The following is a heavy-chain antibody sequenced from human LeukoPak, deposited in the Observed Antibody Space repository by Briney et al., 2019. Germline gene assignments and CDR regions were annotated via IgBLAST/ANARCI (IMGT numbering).Heavy chain of an antibody. V-gene: IGHV4-30-2*06. D-gene: IGHD3-3*01. Sequence: TLSLTCAVSGGSISSGGYSWSWIRQSPGKGLEWIGYIYHSGSTNYNPSLKSRVTISVDKSKNQFSLKLSSVTAADTAVYYCARDQDDFWSGYTASGGFDPWGQGTLVTVSS. J-gene: IGHJ5*02. CDR3: ARDQDDFWSGYTASGGFDP. CDR2: IYHSGST. CDR1: GGSISSGGYS.